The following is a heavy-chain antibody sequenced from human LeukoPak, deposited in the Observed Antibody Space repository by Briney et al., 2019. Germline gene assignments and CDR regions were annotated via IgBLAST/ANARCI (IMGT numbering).Heavy chain of an antibody. V-gene: IGHV3-33*01. J-gene: IGHJ6*04. CDR3: ARSYGDYEGYYYGMDV. Sequence: GSLRLSCAASGFTFSSYGMHWVRQAPGKGLEWVAVIWYDGSNKYYADSVEGRFTISRDNSKNTLYLQMNSLRAEDTAVYYCARSYGDYEGYYYGMDVWGKGTTVTVSS. CDR2: IWYDGSNK. CDR1: GFTFSSYG. D-gene: IGHD4-17*01.